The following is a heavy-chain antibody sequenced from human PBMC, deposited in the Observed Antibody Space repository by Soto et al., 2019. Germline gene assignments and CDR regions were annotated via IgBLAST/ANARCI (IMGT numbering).Heavy chain of an antibody. CDR3: ARRGYSYGLDV. J-gene: IGHJ6*02. CDR2: IYPGDSDT. D-gene: IGHD5-18*01. Sequence: EVQLVQSGAEVKKPGESLKISCKGSGYNFATYWIAWVRQLPGKGPEWMGIIYPGDSDTSYSPSFQGQVTISVDKSISTAYLQWNSLKASDTAVDYCARRGYSYGLDVWGQGTKVTVSS. V-gene: IGHV5-51*01. CDR1: GYNFATYW.